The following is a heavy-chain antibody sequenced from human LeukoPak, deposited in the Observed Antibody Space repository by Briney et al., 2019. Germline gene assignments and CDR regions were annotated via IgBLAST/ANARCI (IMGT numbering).Heavy chain of an antibody. D-gene: IGHD3-10*01. CDR1: GGSISSYY. Sequence: PSETLSLTCTVSGGSISSYYWSWVRQAPGKGLEWVSAISGSGGSTYYADSVKGRFTISRDNSKNTLYLQMNSLRAEDTAVYYCAKDRVGVPAIWFGEFYGFDYWGQGTLVTVSS. J-gene: IGHJ4*02. CDR3: AKDRVGVPAIWFGEFYGFDY. CDR2: ISGSGGST. V-gene: IGHV3-23*01.